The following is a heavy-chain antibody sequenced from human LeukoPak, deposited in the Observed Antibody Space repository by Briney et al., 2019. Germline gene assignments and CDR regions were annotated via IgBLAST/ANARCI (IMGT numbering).Heavy chain of an antibody. D-gene: IGHD6-19*01. V-gene: IGHV3-66*02. J-gene: IGHJ4*02. CDR2: IYSGGST. Sequence: GGSLRLSCAASGFTVSSNYMSWVRQAPGKGLEWVSVIYSGGSTYYADSVKGRFTISRDNSKNTLYLQMNSLRAEDTAVYYCARVDSGWYWIDYWGQGTLVTVSS. CDR1: GFTVSSNY. CDR3: ARVDSGWYWIDY.